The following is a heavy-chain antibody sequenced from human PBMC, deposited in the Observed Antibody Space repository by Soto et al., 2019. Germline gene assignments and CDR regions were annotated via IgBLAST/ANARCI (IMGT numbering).Heavy chain of an antibody. CDR1: GYTFTSYY. V-gene: IGHV1-46*03. D-gene: IGHD2-2*01. Sequence: QVQLVQSGAEVQKPGASVKVSCKASGYTFTSYYMHWVRQAPGPGLEWMGIINPSGGSTSYAQKFQGRITMTRDTSTSTVYMELSSLRSEDTAVYYCATQDELGYCSSTSCYYYYYMDVWGKVTTVTVSS. CDR3: ATQDELGYCSSTSCYYYYYMDV. J-gene: IGHJ6*03. CDR2: INPSGGST.